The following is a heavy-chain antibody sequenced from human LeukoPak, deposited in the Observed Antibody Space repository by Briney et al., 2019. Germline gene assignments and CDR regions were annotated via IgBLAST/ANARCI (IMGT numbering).Heavy chain of an antibody. CDR3: ARDLSGTTRDYYYGMDV. J-gene: IGHJ6*02. CDR1: GGSISSYY. D-gene: IGHD1-1*01. CDR2: IYHSGST. Sequence: SETLSLTCTVSGGSISSYYWSWIRQPPGKGLEWIGCIYHSGSTNYNPSLKSRVTISVDTSKNQFSQKLSSVTAADAAVYYCARDLSGTTRDYYYGMDVWGQGTTVTASS. V-gene: IGHV4-59*01.